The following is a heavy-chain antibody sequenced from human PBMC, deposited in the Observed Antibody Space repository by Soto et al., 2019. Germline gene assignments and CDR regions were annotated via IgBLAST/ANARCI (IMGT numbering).Heavy chain of an antibody. CDR1: GGSISSYY. D-gene: IGHD3-3*01. CDR3: ARANYDFWSGSSYNWFDP. CDR2: IYYSGST. Sequence: SETLSLTCAVSGGSISSYYWSWIRQPPGKGLEWIGYIYYSGSTNYNPSLKSRVTISVDTSKNQFSLKLSSVTAADTAVYYCARANYDFWSGSSYNWFDPCGQGTLVTVSS. J-gene: IGHJ5*02. V-gene: IGHV4-59*01.